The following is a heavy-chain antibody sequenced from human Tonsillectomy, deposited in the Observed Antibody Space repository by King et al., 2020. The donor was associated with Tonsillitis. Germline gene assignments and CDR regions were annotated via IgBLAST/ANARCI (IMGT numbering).Heavy chain of an antibody. J-gene: IGHJ4*02. CDR2: IYYSGST. Sequence: VQLQESGPGLVKPSETLSLTCTVSGGSISSSSYYWGWIRQPPGKGLEWIGSIYYSGSTYYNPSLKSRVTISVDTSKNQLSLKLSSVTAADTAVYYCARVVSWLRSPGVDYWGQGTLVTVSS. CDR1: GGSISSSSYY. V-gene: IGHV4-39*01. CDR3: ARVVSWLRSPGVDY. D-gene: IGHD2-8*02.